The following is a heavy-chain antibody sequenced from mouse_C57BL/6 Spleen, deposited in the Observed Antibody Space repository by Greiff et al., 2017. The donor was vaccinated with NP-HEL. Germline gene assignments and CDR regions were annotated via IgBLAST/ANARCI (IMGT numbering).Heavy chain of an antibody. D-gene: IGHD2-4*01. CDR2: ISSGGDYI. CDR3: TRDDYDGDYAMDD. CDR1: GFTFSSYA. J-gene: IGHJ4*01. V-gene: IGHV5-9-1*02. Sequence: EVMLVESGEGLVKPGGSLKLSCAASGFTFSSYAMSLVRQTPEKRLEWVAYISSGGDYIYYADTVKGRFTIFRDNARNTLYLQMSSLKSEDTAMYYCTRDDYDGDYAMDDWGQGTSVTVSS.